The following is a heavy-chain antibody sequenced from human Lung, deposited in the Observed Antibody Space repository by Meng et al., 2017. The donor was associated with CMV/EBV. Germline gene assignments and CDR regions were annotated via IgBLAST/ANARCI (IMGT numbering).Heavy chain of an antibody. CDR1: GFNVGTYW. CDR3: ARDGRYLHIRTFGGGLDV. V-gene: IGHV3-7*01. Sequence: SCAASGFNVGTYWMIWVRQAPGKGRQWVANINQEGNWRAYVDSVKGRFTISRDNSENMLYVQMNSLRAEDTAVYYCARDGRYLHIRTFGGGLDVXGQGXTVTVSS. J-gene: IGHJ6*02. CDR2: INQEGNWR. D-gene: IGHD3-16*01.